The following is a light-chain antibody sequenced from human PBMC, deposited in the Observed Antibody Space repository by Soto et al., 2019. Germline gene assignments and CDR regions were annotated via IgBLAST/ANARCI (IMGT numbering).Light chain of an antibody. CDR3: QQRSNWPPLT. CDR1: QSVSSY. V-gene: IGKV3-11*01. Sequence: EIVLTQSPATLSLSPRERATLSCRASQSVSSYLAWYQQKPGQAPRLLIYDASNRATGIPARFSGSGSGTDFTITISSLEPEDFAVYYCQQRSNWPPLTFGGGTKVEIK. J-gene: IGKJ4*01. CDR2: DAS.